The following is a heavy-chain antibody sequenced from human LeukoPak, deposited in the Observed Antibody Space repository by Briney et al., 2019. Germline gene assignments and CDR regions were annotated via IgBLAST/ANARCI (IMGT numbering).Heavy chain of an antibody. CDR1: GFTVSSSY. V-gene: IGHV3-53*01. CDR2: MYSGGST. CDR3: ARDTTMVD. J-gene: IGHJ4*02. D-gene: IGHD3-10*01. Sequence: GGSLRLSCAASGFTVSSSYMSWVRQAPGKGLEWVSTMYSGGSTYYGDSVEGRFTISRGSSKSTLYLQMNTLRVEDSAVYFCARDTTMVDWGQGTLVTVSS.